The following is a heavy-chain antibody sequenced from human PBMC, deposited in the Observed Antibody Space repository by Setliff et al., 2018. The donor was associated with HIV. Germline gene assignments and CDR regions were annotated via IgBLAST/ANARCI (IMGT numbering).Heavy chain of an antibody. CDR2: INYDDNYE. D-gene: IGHD1-1*01. V-gene: IGHV3-30*02. CDR1: GFTFSAHG. Sequence: GGSLRLSCAASGFTFSAHGMHWVRQAPGKGLGWVTFINYDDNYEYYADSVKGRFTISRDNSKSTVDLQMNSLRPEDTALYFCAKDYGDGHNWGAFDIWGQGIMVTVSS. J-gene: IGHJ3*02. CDR3: AKDYGDGHNWGAFDI.